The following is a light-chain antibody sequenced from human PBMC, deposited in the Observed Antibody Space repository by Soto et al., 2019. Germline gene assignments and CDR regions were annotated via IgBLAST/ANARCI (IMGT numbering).Light chain of an antibody. J-gene: IGKJ5*01. CDR2: RTS. Sequence: EIVLTQSPGTLSLSPGERATLSCRASQSVSSSYLAWYQQKPGQAPRLLIYRTSNRATGIPDRFSGSGSGTDFTLTISRLEPEDFAVYYCQQRNNWPPITFGQGTRLEIK. CDR3: QQRNNWPPIT. V-gene: IGKV3D-20*02. CDR1: QSVSSSY.